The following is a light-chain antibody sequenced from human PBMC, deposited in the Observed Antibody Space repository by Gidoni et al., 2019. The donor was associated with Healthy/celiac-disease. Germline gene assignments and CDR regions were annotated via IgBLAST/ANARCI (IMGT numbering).Light chain of an antibody. CDR2: DAS. Sequence: EIVLTQTPATLSSSPGEKATLSCRASQSVSSYLAWYQQQPGQAPRLLIYDASNRATGIQARFSGSGSGTDFTLTISSLEPEDFAVYYCQQRSNWITFGQGTRLEIK. CDR1: QSVSSY. CDR3: QQRSNWIT. J-gene: IGKJ5*01. V-gene: IGKV3-11*01.